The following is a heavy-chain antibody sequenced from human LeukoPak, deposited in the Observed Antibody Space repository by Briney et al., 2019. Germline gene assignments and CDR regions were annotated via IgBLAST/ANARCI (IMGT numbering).Heavy chain of an antibody. V-gene: IGHV1-2*02. D-gene: IGHD2-2*01. J-gene: IGHJ5*02. CDR1: GYTFTGYY. CDR3: ARLSVVPAAIRANWFDP. CDR2: LNPNSGGT. Sequence: RASVKVSCKASGYTFTGYYMHWVRQAPGQGLEWMGWLNPNSGGTNYAQKFQGRVTMTRDTSISTAYMELSRLRSDDTAVYYCARLSVVPAAIRANWFDPWGQGTLVTVSS.